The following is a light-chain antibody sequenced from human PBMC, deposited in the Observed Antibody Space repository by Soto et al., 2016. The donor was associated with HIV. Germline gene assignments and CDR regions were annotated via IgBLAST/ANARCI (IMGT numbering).Light chain of an antibody. Sequence: DVQMTQSPSSLPASVGDRVIISCRASQGINSWLGWYQQKPGKAPKLLISAASSLQPGVPSRFSGSGSGTDFTLSISSLQPEDSATYFCQQANSFPWTFGQGTKVDIK. V-gene: IGKV1-12*01. J-gene: IGKJ1*01. CDR1: QGINSW. CDR3: QQANSFPWT. CDR2: AAS.